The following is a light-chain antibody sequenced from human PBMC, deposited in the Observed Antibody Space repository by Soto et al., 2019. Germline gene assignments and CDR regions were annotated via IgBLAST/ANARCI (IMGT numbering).Light chain of an antibody. Sequence: DIPLTQSPSFLSASVGDRVTITCRASQGISSYLAWYQQKPGKAPNLLIYDASTLPSGVPSRFSGSGSGTEFTLTISSLQPEDFATYYCQQLNSYPLTFGGGTKVEIK. J-gene: IGKJ4*01. CDR1: QGISSY. CDR2: DAS. CDR3: QQLNSYPLT. V-gene: IGKV1-9*01.